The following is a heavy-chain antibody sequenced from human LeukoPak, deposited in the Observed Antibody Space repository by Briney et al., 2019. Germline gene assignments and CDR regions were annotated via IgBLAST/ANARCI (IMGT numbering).Heavy chain of an antibody. CDR2: IFPGDSDI. Sequence: GESLKISCKGSGYSFTNYWIGWVRQMPGKGLEWMGIIFPGDSDIRYSPSFRGQVTISADRSINTAYLQWGSLKASDTAMYFCARRPRYDYGPHFDYWGQGTMVTVSS. CDR1: GYSFTNYW. CDR3: ARRPRYDYGPHFDY. V-gene: IGHV5-51*01. J-gene: IGHJ4*02. D-gene: IGHD4/OR15-4a*01.